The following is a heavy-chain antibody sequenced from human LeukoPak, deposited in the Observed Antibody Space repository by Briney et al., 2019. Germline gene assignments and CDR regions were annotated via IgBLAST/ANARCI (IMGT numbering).Heavy chain of an antibody. CDR1: GHTFTGYY. CDR2: INPNSGGT. D-gene: IGHD6-13*01. J-gene: IGHJ4*02. CDR3: AARHSSSWHRDY. Sequence: GASVKVSCKASGHTFTGYYMHWVRQAPGQGLEWMGWINPNSGGTNYAQKFQGRVTMTRDTSISTAYMELSRLRSDDTAVYYCAARHSSSWHRDYWGQGTLVTVSS. V-gene: IGHV1-2*02.